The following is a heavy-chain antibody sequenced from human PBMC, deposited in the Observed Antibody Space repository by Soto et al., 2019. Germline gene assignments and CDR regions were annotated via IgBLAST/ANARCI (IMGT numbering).Heavy chain of an antibody. CDR3: ARGRLYSRHRYYFDY. CDR2: INHSGST. CDR1: GGSFSGYY. J-gene: IGHJ4*02. D-gene: IGHD6-13*01. V-gene: IGHV4-34*01. Sequence: PSETLSLTCAVYGGSFSGYYWGWIRQPPGKGLEWIGEINHSGSTNYNPSLKSRVTISVDTSKNQFSLKLSSVTAADTAVYYCARGRLYSRHRYYFDYWGQGTLVTVSS.